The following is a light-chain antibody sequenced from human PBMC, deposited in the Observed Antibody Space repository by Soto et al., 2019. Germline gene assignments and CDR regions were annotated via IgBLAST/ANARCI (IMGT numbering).Light chain of an antibody. CDR1: QSISAW. V-gene: IGKV1-5*01. Sequence: DIQMTQSPSTLSASVGDTVTITCRASQSISAWLAWYRQKPGKAPELLIYGASNLESGVPSRFSGSVSGTDFTLSIYSLQPEDFSTYYCQQYFNYPYTFGQGSRLEIK. J-gene: IGKJ2*01. CDR2: GAS. CDR3: QQYFNYPYT.